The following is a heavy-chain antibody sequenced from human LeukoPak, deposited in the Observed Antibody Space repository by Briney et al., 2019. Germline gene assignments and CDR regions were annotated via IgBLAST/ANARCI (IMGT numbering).Heavy chain of an antibody. J-gene: IGHJ4*02. CDR1: GFSFSTYG. CDR3: GGGWYFFDY. CDR2: ISYDGNNK. Sequence: QSGGSLRLSCAASGFSFSTYGMHWIRQAPGKGLEWVAVISYDGNNKYYADSVKGRFSISRDNSKSTLYLQMNSLRAEDTAVYYCGGGWYFFDYWGQGTLVTVSS. V-gene: IGHV3-30*03. D-gene: IGHD6-19*01.